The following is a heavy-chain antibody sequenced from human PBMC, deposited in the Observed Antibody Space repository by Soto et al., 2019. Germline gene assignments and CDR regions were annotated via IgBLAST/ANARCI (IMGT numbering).Heavy chain of an antibody. CDR1: GGSINSSSYY. CDR2: IYYSGST. D-gene: IGHD4-17*01. Sequence: PSETLSLTCTVSGGSINSSSYYRGWIRQPPGKGLEWIGSIYYSGSTYYNPSLKSRVTISVDTSKNQFSLKLSSVTAADTAVYYCARHRRRLRWYDFDPWGQGTLVTVSS. V-gene: IGHV4-39*01. CDR3: ARHRRRLRWYDFDP. J-gene: IGHJ5*02.